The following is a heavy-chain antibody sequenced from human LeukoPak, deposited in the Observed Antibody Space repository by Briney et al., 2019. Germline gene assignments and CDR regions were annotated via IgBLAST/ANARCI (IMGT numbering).Heavy chain of an antibody. D-gene: IGHD3-3*01. CDR1: GGSISSGGYS. CDR2: IYYSGST. Sequence: SETLSLTCAVSGGSISSGGYSWSWIRQPPGKGLEWIGYIYYSGSTYYNPSLKSRVTISVDTPKNQFSLKLSSVTAADTAVYYCARVLRFLEEAFDIWGQGTMVTVSS. V-gene: IGHV4-30-4*07. CDR3: ARVLRFLEEAFDI. J-gene: IGHJ3*02.